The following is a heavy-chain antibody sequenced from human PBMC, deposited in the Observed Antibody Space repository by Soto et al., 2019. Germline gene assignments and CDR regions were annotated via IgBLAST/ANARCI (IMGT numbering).Heavy chain of an antibody. Sequence: GGSLRLSCAASGFTFSSYWMSWVRQAPGKGLEWVADISGNGGSTYYVDSVKGRFTISRDNAKNTLYLQMNSLRAEDTAVYYCAKDHYYDFWSGYYSGSWFDPWGQGTLVTVSS. D-gene: IGHD3-3*01. CDR2: ISGNGGST. J-gene: IGHJ5*02. V-gene: IGHV3-23*01. CDR1: GFTFSSYW. CDR3: AKDHYYDFWSGYYSGSWFDP.